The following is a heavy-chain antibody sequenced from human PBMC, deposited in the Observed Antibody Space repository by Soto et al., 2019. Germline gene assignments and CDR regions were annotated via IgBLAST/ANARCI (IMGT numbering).Heavy chain of an antibody. CDR3: AGGGRGDRGVKSRFDY. Sequence: QVHLVQSGGEVKKPGSSVKVSCKASGGTFSSYTITWVRQAPGQGLEWMGRIIPILGITSYAQKLQDRVKITXXKXPXXADMELTSLRCEDTAVYYCAGGGRGDRGVKSRFDYWGQGTLVTVSS. J-gene: IGHJ4*02. CDR1: GGTFSSYT. D-gene: IGHD3-10*01. CDR2: IIPILGIT. V-gene: IGHV1-69*02.